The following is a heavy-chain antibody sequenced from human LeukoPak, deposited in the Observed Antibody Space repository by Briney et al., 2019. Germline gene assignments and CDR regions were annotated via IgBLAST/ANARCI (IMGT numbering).Heavy chain of an antibody. D-gene: IGHD3-10*01. Sequence: GESLKISCKTSGYTFTSHWIGWVRQMPGKGLEWMGIIFPGDSDTRYNPSFQGRVTISADKSVSTAYLHWSSLKASDTAMYFCARQESGFAPKYYYYMDVWGKGTTVTVSS. CDR1: GYTFTSHW. CDR2: IFPGDSDT. V-gene: IGHV5-51*01. J-gene: IGHJ6*03. CDR3: ARQESGFAPKYYYYMDV.